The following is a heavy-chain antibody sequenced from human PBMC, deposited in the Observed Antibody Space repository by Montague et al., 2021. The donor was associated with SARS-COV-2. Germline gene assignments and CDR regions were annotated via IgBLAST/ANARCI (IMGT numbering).Heavy chain of an antibody. J-gene: IGHJ6*02. CDR1: GGSISSSSYY. V-gene: IGHV4-39*07. D-gene: IGHD3-22*01. Sequence: SETLSLTCTVSGGSISSSSYYWGWIRQPPGKGLEWIGSIYYSGSTYYNPSLKSRVTISVDTSKNQFSLKLSSVTAADTAVYYCARDTRITMIVVVQGYGMDVWGQGTMVTVSS. CDR2: IYYSGST. CDR3: ARDTRITMIVVVQGYGMDV.